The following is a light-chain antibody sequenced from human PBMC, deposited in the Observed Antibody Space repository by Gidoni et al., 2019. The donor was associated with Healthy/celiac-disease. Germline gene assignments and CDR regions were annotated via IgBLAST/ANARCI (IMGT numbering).Light chain of an antibody. CDR1: QSISSY. CDR3: QQSYSTPWT. CDR2: AES. J-gene: IGKJ1*01. V-gene: IGKV1-39*01. Sequence: DIQMTQSPSSLSASVGDRVTITCRASQSISSYLNWYQQKPGKAPKLLIYAESSLQSGVPSRFSGSGSGTDFTLTISSLQPEDVATYYCQQSYSTPWTFGQGTKVEIK.